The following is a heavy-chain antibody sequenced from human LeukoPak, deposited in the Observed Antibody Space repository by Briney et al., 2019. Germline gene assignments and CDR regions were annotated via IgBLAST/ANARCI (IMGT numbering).Heavy chain of an antibody. V-gene: IGHV3-9*01. D-gene: IGHD3-16*01. J-gene: IGHJ4*02. CDR2: INWNSDSI. CDR1: GLTFDDYA. CDR3: ARDYIGGWNDY. Sequence: PGGSLRLSCAVSGLTFDDYAMHWVRQVPGRGLEWVSGINWNSDSIGYADSVKGRFTTSRDNAKNSLYLQMNSLRAEDTAVYFCARDYIGGWNDYWGQGTLVIVSS.